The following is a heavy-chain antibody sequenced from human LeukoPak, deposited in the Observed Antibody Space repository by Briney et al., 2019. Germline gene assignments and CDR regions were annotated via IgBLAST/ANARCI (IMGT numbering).Heavy chain of an antibody. Sequence: TLSLTCTVSGGSINSGGYFWSWIRQLPGKGLEWIGNIYYSGSAYYNPSLMTPVTLSIDPSKIQFSLKLTSVTAADTAVYYCARLSCSGNSCSHGGAFDSWGQGTLVTVSS. D-gene: IGHD2-2*01. CDR2: IYYSGSA. CDR3: ARLSCSGNSCSHGGAFDS. V-gene: IGHV4-31*01. J-gene: IGHJ4*02. CDR1: GGSINSGGYF.